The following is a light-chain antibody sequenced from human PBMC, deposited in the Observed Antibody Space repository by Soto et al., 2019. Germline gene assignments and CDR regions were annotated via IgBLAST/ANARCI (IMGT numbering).Light chain of an antibody. Sequence: EIVLTQSPATLSLSPGERATLSCRASQSISSYLAWYRQKPGQAPRLLIYDASNRATGVPGRFSGSGSGTDFTLTISSLEPEDFAVYYCQQRSNRPPTFGQGTRLEI. CDR3: QQRSNRPPT. V-gene: IGKV3-11*01. CDR2: DAS. CDR1: QSISSY. J-gene: IGKJ5*01.